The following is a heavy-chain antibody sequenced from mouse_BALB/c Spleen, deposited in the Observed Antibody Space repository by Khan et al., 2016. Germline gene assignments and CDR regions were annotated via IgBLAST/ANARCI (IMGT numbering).Heavy chain of an antibody. CDR1: GYTFTNYV. V-gene: IGHV1S136*01. CDR3: ARYFYDGYYLYYAMDY. Sequence: VQLQQSGPDLVKPGASVKMSCKASGYTFTNYVMHWVQQKPGQGLEWIGYVNPYSDGTKYNEKFKDKATLTSDKSSSTAYMELSSLTSEDSAVYYCARYFYDGYYLYYAMDYWGQGISVTVSS. D-gene: IGHD2-3*01. CDR2: VNPYSDGT. J-gene: IGHJ4*01.